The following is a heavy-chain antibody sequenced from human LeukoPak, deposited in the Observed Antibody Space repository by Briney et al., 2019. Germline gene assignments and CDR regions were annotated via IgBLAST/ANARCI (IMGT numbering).Heavy chain of an antibody. J-gene: IGHJ4*02. CDR3: AALVDYYDSSGYYVDY. D-gene: IGHD3-22*01. CDR1: GFTFTRSA. CDR2: IVVGSGNT. V-gene: IGHV1-58*02. Sequence: TSVKVSCKASGFTFTRSAMQWVRQARGQRLEWIGWIVVGSGNTNYVQKFQERVTISRDMSTSTADMELSSLRSEDTAVYYCAALVDYYDSSGYYVDYWGQGTLVT.